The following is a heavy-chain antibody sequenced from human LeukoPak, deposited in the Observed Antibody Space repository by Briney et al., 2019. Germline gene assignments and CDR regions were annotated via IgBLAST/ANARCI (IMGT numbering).Heavy chain of an antibody. CDR2: ILYDGSKK. V-gene: IGHV3-30*18. D-gene: IGHD1-1*01. Sequence: GRSLRLSCAAAGFTFSSSGMHWVRQAPGKGLEWVAIILYDGSKKYYGDSVKGRFTISRDNSKNTVYLQMDSLRAEDTAVYYCAKDSWATGTTLDYLGQGTLVTVSS. CDR1: GFTFSSSG. CDR3: AKDSWATGTTLDY. J-gene: IGHJ4*02.